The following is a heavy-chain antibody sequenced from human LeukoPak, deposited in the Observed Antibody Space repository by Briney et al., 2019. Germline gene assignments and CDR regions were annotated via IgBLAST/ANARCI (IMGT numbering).Heavy chain of an antibody. CDR1: GGSISSGGYY. J-gene: IGHJ4*02. V-gene: IGHV4-31*03. CDR3: ARLAAAGLDY. CDR2: IYYSGST. Sequence: PSQTLSLTCTVSGGSISSGGYYWSWIRQHPGRGLEWIGYIYYSGSTYYNPSLKSRVTISVDTSKNQFSLKLSSVTAADTAVYYCARLAAAGLDYWGQGTLVTVSS. D-gene: IGHD6-13*01.